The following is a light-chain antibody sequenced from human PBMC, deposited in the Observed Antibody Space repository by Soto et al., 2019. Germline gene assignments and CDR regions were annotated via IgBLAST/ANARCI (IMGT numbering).Light chain of an antibody. Sequence: QSALTQPASVSGSPGQSIAISCTGTSSDVGGYNYVSWYQQHPGKAPKLMLYEVSNRPSGASSRFSGSKSGSTASLTISGLQAEDEGDYYCSSSTTTSTLVFGTGTKVTVL. CDR3: SSSTTTSTLV. J-gene: IGLJ1*01. CDR1: SSDVGGYNY. V-gene: IGLV2-14*01. CDR2: EVS.